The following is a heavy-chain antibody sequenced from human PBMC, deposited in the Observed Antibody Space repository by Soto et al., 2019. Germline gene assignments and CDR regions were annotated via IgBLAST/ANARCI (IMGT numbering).Heavy chain of an antibody. CDR3: ARDGTHYDSSGYYLDY. Sequence: QVQLVESGGGVVQPGRSLRLSCAASGFTFSSYGMHWVRQAPGKGLEWVAVIWYDGSNKYYADSVKGRFTISRDNSKNTLYLQMNGLRAEDTAVYYCARDGTHYDSSGYYLDYWGQGTLVTVSS. CDR1: GFTFSSYG. D-gene: IGHD3-22*01. CDR2: IWYDGSNK. V-gene: IGHV3-33*01. J-gene: IGHJ4*02.